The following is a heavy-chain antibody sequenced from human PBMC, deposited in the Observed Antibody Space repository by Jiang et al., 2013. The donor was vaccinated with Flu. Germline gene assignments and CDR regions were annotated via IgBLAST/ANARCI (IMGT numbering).Heavy chain of an antibody. CDR3: AKDPPSEFQH. CDR2: GGST. Sequence: GGSTYYADYRRRAGFTISRDNSKNTLYLQMNSLRAEDTAVYYCAKDPPSEFQHWGQGTLVTVSS. V-gene: IGHV3-23*01. J-gene: IGHJ1*01.